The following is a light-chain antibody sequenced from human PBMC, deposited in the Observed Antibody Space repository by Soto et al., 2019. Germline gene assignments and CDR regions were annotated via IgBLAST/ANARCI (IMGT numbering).Light chain of an antibody. J-gene: IGKJ4*01. CDR3: KKSNSSPLT. CDR1: QSINNY. CDR2: SAS. Sequence: DVQMTQSPSSLSASVGDTVTITCRASQSINNYLNWYEQKPGEAPKLLMYSASTLQSGVPSRFSGSGTGTDFTLTITSLQPEDFAVYYCKKSNSSPLTLAGGTKGE. V-gene: IGKV1-39*01.